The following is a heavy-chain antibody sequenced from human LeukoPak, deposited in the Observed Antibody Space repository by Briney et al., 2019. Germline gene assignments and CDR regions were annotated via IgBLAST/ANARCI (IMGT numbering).Heavy chain of an antibody. CDR1: GLTFSSYW. Sequence: PGGSLRLSCAASGLTFSSYWMHWVRQAPGKGLVWVSRINSDGSSTVYADSVKGRFTISRDNANNTLYLQVSSLRAEDSAVYYCATWSGTAPYWGQGTLVTVSS. D-gene: IGHD5-18*01. CDR2: INSDGSST. V-gene: IGHV3-74*01. CDR3: ATWSGTAPY. J-gene: IGHJ4*02.